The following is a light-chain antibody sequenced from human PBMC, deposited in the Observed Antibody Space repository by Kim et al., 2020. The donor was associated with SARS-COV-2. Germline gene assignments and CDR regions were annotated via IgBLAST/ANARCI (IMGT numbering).Light chain of an antibody. CDR1: PSLPSSY. Sequence: LSPGERATRSGRASPSLPSSYLAWYQQKAGQAPRVLIYGTSSRATGIPDRFSGSRSGTDFTLTISRLEPEDFAVYYCQQYESSPRTFGQGTKVDIK. CDR2: GTS. J-gene: IGKJ1*01. CDR3: QQYESSPRT. V-gene: IGKV3-20*01.